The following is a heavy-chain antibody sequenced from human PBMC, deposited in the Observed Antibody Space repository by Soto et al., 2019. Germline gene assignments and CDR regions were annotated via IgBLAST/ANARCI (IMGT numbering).Heavy chain of an antibody. CDR2: IWYDGSNK. CDR3: ARGPRYGSGSYYRSDFDP. D-gene: IGHD3-10*01. J-gene: IGHJ5*02. V-gene: IGHV3-33*01. Sequence: QVQLVESGGGVVQPGRSLRLSCAASGFTFSSYGMHWVRQAPGKGLEWVAGIWYDGSNKYYADSVKGRFTISRDNSKNTLYLQMNSLRAEDTAVYYCARGPRYGSGSYYRSDFDPWGQGTLVTVSS. CDR1: GFTFSSYG.